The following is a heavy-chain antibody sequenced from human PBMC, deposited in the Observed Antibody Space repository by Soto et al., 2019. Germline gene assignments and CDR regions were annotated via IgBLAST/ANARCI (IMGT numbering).Heavy chain of an antibody. V-gene: IGHV6-1*01. J-gene: IGHJ6*02. Sequence: SQTLSLTFAVSGDSVSTNSAALNWISQSPSRGLEWLGRTYYSSKLYNDYAVSVKSRININADTSKKQISLQLNSVTPDDTAVYYCARAGQDYYYYGLDVWGQGTTVTVSS. CDR1: GDSVSTNSAA. CDR3: ARAGQDYYYYGLDV. D-gene: IGHD5-12*01. CDR2: TYYSSKLYN.